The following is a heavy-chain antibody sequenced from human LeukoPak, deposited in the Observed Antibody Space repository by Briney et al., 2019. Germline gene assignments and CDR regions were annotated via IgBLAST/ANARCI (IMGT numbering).Heavy chain of an antibody. CDR3: AKWSLTTWGYFDY. Sequence: GGSLRLSCVASGFTFSSYGMHWVRQAPGRGLEWVAVISYDGSTTYYADSVKGRLTISRDNSKNTLYLQMNSLRAEDTAVYYCAKWSLTTWGYFDYWGQGTLVTVSS. J-gene: IGHJ4*02. CDR2: ISYDGSTT. CDR1: GFTFSSYG. V-gene: IGHV3-30*18. D-gene: IGHD1-14*01.